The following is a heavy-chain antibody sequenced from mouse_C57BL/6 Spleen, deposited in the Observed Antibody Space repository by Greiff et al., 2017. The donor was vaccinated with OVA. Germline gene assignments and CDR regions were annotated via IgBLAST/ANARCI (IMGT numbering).Heavy chain of an antibody. CDR3: SSYPPATVVAHFDY. J-gene: IGHJ2*01. D-gene: IGHD1-1*01. V-gene: IGHV1-64*01. CDR2: IHPYSGST. CDR1: GYTFTSYW. Sequence: VQLQQPGAELVKPGASVKLSCKASGYTFTSYWMHWVKQRPGQGLEWIGMIHPYSGSTNYNEKFKSKATLTVDKSSSTAYMQLSRLTSEDSAVSFCSSYPPATVVAHFDYWGQGTPLTVSS.